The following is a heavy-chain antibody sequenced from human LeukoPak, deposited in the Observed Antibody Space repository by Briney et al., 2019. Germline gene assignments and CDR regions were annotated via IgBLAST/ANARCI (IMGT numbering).Heavy chain of an antibody. V-gene: IGHV4-59*11. CDR3: ARALAYCGGDCYDY. Sequence: SETLSLTCTVSGGSISSHYWSRIRQPPGKGLEWIGYIYYSGSTNYNPSLKSRVTISVDTSKNQFSLKLSSVTAADTAVYYCARALAYCGGDCYDYWGQGTLVTVSS. J-gene: IGHJ4*02. CDR1: GGSISSHY. CDR2: IYYSGST. D-gene: IGHD2-21*01.